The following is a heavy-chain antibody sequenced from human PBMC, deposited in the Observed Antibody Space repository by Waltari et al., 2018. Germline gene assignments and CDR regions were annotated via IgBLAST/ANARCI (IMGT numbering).Heavy chain of an antibody. CDR3: ARGSFLWTKFDL. D-gene: IGHD2-21*01. CDR2: INPNSGVT. J-gene: IGHJ5*02. CDR1: GYSFTGYY. Sequence: QVHLVQSGAEVKKPGASVKVSCKASGYSFTGYYLHWVRQAPGQGPEWMGWINPNSGVTNFAQKFQDRVTRTRDTSISTAYMELSSLRSDDTAIYFCARGSFLWTKFDLWGLGTLVSVSP. V-gene: IGHV1-2*02.